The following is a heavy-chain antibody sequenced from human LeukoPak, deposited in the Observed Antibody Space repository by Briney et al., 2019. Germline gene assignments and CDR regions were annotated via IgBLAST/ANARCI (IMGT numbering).Heavy chain of an antibody. Sequence: ASVKVSCKASGYTFTSYDINWVRQATGQGLEWMGWMNPNSGNTGYAQKFQGRVTMTRNTSISTAYVELSSLRSEDTAVYYCARSFDGEGYFDYWGQGTLVTVSS. V-gene: IGHV1-8*01. CDR3: ARSFDGEGYFDY. D-gene: IGHD3-9*01. CDR1: GYTFTSYD. J-gene: IGHJ4*02. CDR2: MNPNSGNT.